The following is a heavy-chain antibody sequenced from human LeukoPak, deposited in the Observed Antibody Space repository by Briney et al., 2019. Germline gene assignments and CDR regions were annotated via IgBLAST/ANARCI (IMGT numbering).Heavy chain of an antibody. J-gene: IGHJ4*02. CDR3: ARGYRNNWRFDY. CDR2: ISYSGNT. Sequence: SETLSLTCTVSGVSVRSDSNYWSWIRQPPGKGLEWIGYISYSGNTDYNPSLKSRVTMSLGTSKNDLSLKLDSVTAEDTAVYYCARGYRNNWRFDYWGQGTLVTVSS. D-gene: IGHD1-1*01. V-gene: IGHV4-61*03. CDR1: GVSVRSDSNY.